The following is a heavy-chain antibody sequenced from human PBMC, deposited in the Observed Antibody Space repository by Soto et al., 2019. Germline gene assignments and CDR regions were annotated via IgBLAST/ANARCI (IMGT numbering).Heavy chain of an antibody. CDR3: ARYPGGRHIAARAYYGMDV. CDR1: GYTFTSYA. Sequence: QVQLVQSGAEVKKPGASVKVSCKASGYTFTSYAMHWVRQAPGQRLEWMGWINAGNGNTKYSQKFQGRVTITRDTSASTAYMELSSLRSEDTAVYSRARYPGGRHIAARAYYGMDVWGQGTTVTVSS. V-gene: IGHV1-3*01. J-gene: IGHJ6*02. CDR2: INAGNGNT. D-gene: IGHD6-6*01.